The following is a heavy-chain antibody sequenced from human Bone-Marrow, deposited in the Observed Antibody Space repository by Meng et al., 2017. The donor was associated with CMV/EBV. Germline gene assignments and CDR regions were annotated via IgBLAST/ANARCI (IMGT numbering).Heavy chain of an antibody. J-gene: IGHJ4*02. CDR1: QFTFSDHY. Sequence: GESLKISCATSQFTFSDHYMDWVRQAPGKGLEWVSSISSSSSYIYYADSVKGRFTISRDNAKNSLYLQMNSLRAEDTAVYHCATRSASDYWGQGALVTVSS. CDR2: ISSSSSYI. D-gene: IGHD2-2*01. CDR3: ATRSASDY. V-gene: IGHV3-21*01.